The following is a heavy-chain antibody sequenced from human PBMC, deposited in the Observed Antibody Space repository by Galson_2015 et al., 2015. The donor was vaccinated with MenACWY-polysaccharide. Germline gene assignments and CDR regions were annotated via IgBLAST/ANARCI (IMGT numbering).Heavy chain of an antibody. Sequence: CAISGDSVSSDRVAWNWVRQSPSRGLEWLGRTFYASTWTYNYAESVKSRITINPDTSKNQVSLQLSSVSPEDTAVYYCVRQHHKWQPTAPDAFDIWGQGTMVTVSS. J-gene: IGHJ3*02. CDR1: GDSVSSDRVA. CDR2: TFYASTWTY. CDR3: VRQHHKWQPTAPDAFDI. V-gene: IGHV6-1*01. D-gene: IGHD1-26*01.